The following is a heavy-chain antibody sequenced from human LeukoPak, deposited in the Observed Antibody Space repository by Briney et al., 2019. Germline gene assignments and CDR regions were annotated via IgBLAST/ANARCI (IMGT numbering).Heavy chain of an antibody. J-gene: IGHJ3*02. CDR3: ARSDDYYDSSGYLYAFDI. D-gene: IGHD3-22*01. CDR1: GFTFSSYA. Sequence: PGGSLRLSCAASGFTFSSYAMNWVRQAPGKGLEWVSGISGSGGSTYYADSVKGRFTISRDNSKNTLHLQMNSLRAEDTAVYYCARSDDYYDSSGYLYAFDIWGQGTMVTVSS. CDR2: ISGSGGST. V-gene: IGHV3-23*01.